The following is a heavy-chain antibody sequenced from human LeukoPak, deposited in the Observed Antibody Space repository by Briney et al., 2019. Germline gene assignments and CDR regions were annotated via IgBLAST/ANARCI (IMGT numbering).Heavy chain of an antibody. CDR2: IYYSGST. Sequence: TXSXTXXVXGGSIXXGGYYWSWIRQHPGKGLEWIGYIYYSGSTYYNPSLKSRVTISVYTSKNQFSLKLSSVTAADTAVYYCARSYYDSSGLNWFDPWGQGTLVTVSS. V-gene: IGHV4-31*03. J-gene: IGHJ5*02. CDR1: GGSIXXGGYY. D-gene: IGHD3-22*01. CDR3: ARSYYDSSGLNWFDP.